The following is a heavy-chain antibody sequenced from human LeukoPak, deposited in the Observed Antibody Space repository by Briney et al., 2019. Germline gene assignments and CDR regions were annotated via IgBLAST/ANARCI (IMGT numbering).Heavy chain of an antibody. CDR3: ASGITMVRGPTHFDY. D-gene: IGHD3-10*01. Sequence: GGSLRLSCAASGFTFDDYAMHWVRHAPGKGLEWVSLISGDGGSTYYADSVKGRFTISRDNAKNSLYLQMNSLRAEDTAVYYCASGITMVRGPTHFDYWGQGTLVTVSS. CDR1: GFTFDDYA. CDR2: ISGDGGST. V-gene: IGHV3-43*02. J-gene: IGHJ4*02.